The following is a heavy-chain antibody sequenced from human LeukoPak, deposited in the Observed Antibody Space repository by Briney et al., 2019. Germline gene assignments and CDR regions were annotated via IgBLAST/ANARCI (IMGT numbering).Heavy chain of an antibody. V-gene: IGHV3-48*01. CDR1: GFTFSSYS. D-gene: IGHD3-9*01. J-gene: IGHJ4*02. Sequence: GGSLRLSCAASGFTFSSYSMNWVRQAPGKGLEWVSYISSSSSTIYYADSVKGRFTISRDNAKNSLYLQMNSLRAEDTAVYYCARTYYDALTAYYTYFDFWGQGTLVTATS. CDR2: ISSSSSTI. CDR3: ARTYYDALTAYYTYFDF.